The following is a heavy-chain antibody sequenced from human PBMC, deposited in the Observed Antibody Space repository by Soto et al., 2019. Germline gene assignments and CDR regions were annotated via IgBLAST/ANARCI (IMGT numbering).Heavy chain of an antibody. Sequence: SETLSLTCTVSGGSISSRSYYWGWIRQPPGKGLEWIGSIYYSGSTYYNPSLKSRVTISVDTSKNEFSLKLSSVTAADTAVYYCARHDSSSSEYYYGMDVWGQGTTVTVS. J-gene: IGHJ6*02. V-gene: IGHV4-39*01. CDR1: GGSISSRSYY. D-gene: IGHD6-6*01. CDR3: ARHDSSSSEYYYGMDV. CDR2: IYYSGST.